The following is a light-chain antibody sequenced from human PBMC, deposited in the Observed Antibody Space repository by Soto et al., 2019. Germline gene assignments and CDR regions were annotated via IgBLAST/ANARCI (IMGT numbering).Light chain of an antibody. CDR3: QSYDSSLSGVV. J-gene: IGLJ2*01. CDR2: GNS. V-gene: IGLV1-40*01. Sequence: QPVLTLPPSVSGAPGQRVTISCTGSSSNIGAGYDVHWYQQLPGTAPKLLIYGNSNRPSGVPDRFSGSKSGTSASLAITGLQAEDEADYYCQSYDSSLSGVVFGGGTKVTVL. CDR1: SSNIGAGYD.